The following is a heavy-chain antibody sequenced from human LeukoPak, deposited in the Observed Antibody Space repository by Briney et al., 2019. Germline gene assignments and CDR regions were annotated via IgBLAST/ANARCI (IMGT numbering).Heavy chain of an antibody. CDR1: RFTPFTVA. CDR2: ISGSGGST. D-gene: IGHD6-13*01. V-gene: IGHV3-23*01. CDR3: AKLSLFSSSWHFDY. Sequence: GSPRLSPAPPRFTPFTVAISSGAEAPGHRVGGVSAISGSGGSTYYADSVKGRFTISRDNSKNTLYLQMNSLRAEDTAVYYCAKLSLFSSSWHFDYWGQGTLVTVSS. J-gene: IGHJ4*02.